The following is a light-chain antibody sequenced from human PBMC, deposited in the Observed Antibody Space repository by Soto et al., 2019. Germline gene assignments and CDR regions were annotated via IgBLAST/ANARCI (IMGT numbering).Light chain of an antibody. Sequence: EIVMTQSPATLSVSPGEGATLSCRASQSISSSLAWYQEKSGQAPRLLIYGASTRATGIPARFNGSGSGTDFTLILSSRQSEDFAVYHCQQYYKWPPTFGAGTQVEMK. CDR2: GAS. V-gene: IGKV3-15*01. J-gene: IGKJ4*01. CDR1: QSISSS. CDR3: QQYYKWPPT.